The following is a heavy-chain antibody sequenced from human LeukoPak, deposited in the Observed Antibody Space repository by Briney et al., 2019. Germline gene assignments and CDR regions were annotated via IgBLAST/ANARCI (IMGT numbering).Heavy chain of an antibody. J-gene: IGHJ4*02. Sequence: ASVKVSCKASEYTFTANYIHWVRQAPGQGLEWMGWINPNSGGTVYAQKFQGRVSVTRDTSISTAYMELSRLRSDDTAVYFCARENSFSGNYYNPLDYWGQGTLVTVSS. CDR2: INPNSGGT. CDR3: ARENSFSGNYYNPLDY. V-gene: IGHV1-2*02. D-gene: IGHD3-10*01. CDR1: EYTFTANY.